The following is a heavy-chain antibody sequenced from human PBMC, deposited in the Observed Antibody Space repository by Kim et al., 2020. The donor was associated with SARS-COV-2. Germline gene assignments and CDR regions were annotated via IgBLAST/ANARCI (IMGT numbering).Heavy chain of an antibody. D-gene: IGHD1-26*01. CDR3: GRSIVVATDY. V-gene: IGHV7-4-1*02. CDR1: GYTLTKFN. Sequence: ASVKVSCKASGYTLTKFNINWVRQAPGQGLEWMGWINTNTGNPTYAKGFTGRFVFSLDTSVSTAHLQISSLEVEDTAVYYCGRSIVVATDYWGQGTLVTV. J-gene: IGHJ4*02. CDR2: INTNTGNP.